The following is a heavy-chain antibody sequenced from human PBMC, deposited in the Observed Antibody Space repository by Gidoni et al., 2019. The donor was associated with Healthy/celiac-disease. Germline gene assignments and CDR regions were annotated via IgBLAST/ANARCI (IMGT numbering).Heavy chain of an antibody. CDR3: ARFQSGWFDP. J-gene: IGHJ5*02. Sequence: EVHLVESGGGLVQPGGSLRLSCAASGFPFSSYDMPWVRQATGKGLVWVSAIGTAGDTYYPGSVKGRFTISRENAKNSLYLQMNSLRAGDTAVYYCARFQSGWFDPWGQGTLVTVSS. CDR2: IGTAGDT. D-gene: IGHD3-10*01. CDR1: GFPFSSYD. V-gene: IGHV3-13*01.